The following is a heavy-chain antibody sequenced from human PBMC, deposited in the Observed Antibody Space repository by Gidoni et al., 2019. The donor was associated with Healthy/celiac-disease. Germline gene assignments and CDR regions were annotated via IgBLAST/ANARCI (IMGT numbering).Heavy chain of an antibody. V-gene: IGHV3-21*01. J-gene: IGHJ6*02. CDR1: GFTFSSYS. Sequence: EVQLVDSGGGLVKPGGSLRLSCAASGFTFSSYSMTWVRQAPGKGLEWVSSISSSSSYIYYADSGKGRFTIYRDNAKNSLYLQMNSLRAEDTAVYYCAREGGYCSSTSCYGVHYGMDVWGQGTTVTVSS. CDR3: AREGGYCSSTSCYGVHYGMDV. CDR2: ISSSSSYI. D-gene: IGHD2-2*01.